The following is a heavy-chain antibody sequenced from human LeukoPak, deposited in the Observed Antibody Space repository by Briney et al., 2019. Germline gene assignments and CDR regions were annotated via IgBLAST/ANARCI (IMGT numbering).Heavy chain of an antibody. D-gene: IGHD3-10*01. V-gene: IGHV4-59*01. J-gene: IGHJ4*02. CDR2: ISYSGST. CDR3: ARDPKAHYYGSGSYTL. CDR1: GGSISSYY. Sequence: SETLSLTCTVSGGSISSYYWSWIRQPPGKGLEWIGYISYSGSTNYNPSLKSRVTISVDMSKNQFSLDLSSVTAADTAVYYCARDPKAHYYGSGSYTLWGQGTLVTVSS.